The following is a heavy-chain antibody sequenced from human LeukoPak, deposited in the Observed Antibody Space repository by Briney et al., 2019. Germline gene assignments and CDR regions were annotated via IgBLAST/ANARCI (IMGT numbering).Heavy chain of an antibody. CDR2: INQGGSEK. Sequence: GGSLRLSCAASGFTFSTYWMTWVRQPPGKGLEWVANINQGGSEKYYVDSVKGRFIISRDNSKNSLYLQMNSLRAEDTAVYYCARLVVVADATRTDNWFDPWGQGTLVTVSS. CDR3: ARLVVVADATRTDNWFDP. V-gene: IGHV3-7*01. CDR1: GFTFSTYW. D-gene: IGHD2-15*01. J-gene: IGHJ5*02.